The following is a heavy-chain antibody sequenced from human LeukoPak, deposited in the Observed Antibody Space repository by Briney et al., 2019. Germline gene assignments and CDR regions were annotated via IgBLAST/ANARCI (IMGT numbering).Heavy chain of an antibody. J-gene: IGHJ4*02. D-gene: IGHD2-15*01. CDR1: GFTFSNHA. V-gene: IGHV3-23*01. CDR2: ISGGSRTT. CDR3: AKNVVVKRYIDF. Sequence: PGGSLRLSCAASGFTFSNHAMSWVREAPGRGLQWVAVISGGSRTTEYEDFVKGRFTISTDNSKNTPSLQMNSLPVEDTAIYFYAKNVVVKRYIDFWGQGTLVTVSS.